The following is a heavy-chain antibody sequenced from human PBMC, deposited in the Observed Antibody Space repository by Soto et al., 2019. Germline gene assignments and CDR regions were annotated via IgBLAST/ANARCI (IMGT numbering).Heavy chain of an antibody. CDR2: IYHSGST. CDR3: ARGLGP. Sequence: QLQLQESGSGLVKPSQTLSLTCAVFGGSISSGGYFWSWIRQPPGKGLEWIGYIYHSGSTYYNPSLKSRVTIAVDRSKNQFSLKLSSVTAADTAVYYCARGLGPWGQGTLVTVSS. D-gene: IGHD3-10*01. J-gene: IGHJ5*02. V-gene: IGHV4-30-2*01. CDR1: GGSISSGGYF.